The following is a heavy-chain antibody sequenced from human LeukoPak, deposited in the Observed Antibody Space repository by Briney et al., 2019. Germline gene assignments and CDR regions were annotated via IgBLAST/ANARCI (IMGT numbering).Heavy chain of an antibody. D-gene: IGHD1-14*01. Sequence: SETLSLTCIVSGDSITSHYWNWIRQPPGKGLEWIGYVHHSGGTTYHPSLKSRVTMSVDTSKNHFSLKIISVTAADTAVYYCAKWADDRQAFDIWGQGTMVTASS. V-gene: IGHV4-59*11. CDR3: AKWADDRQAFDI. J-gene: IGHJ3*02. CDR2: VHHSGGT. CDR1: GDSITSHY.